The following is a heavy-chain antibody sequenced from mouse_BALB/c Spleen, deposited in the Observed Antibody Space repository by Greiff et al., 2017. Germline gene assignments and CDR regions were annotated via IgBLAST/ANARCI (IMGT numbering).Heavy chain of an antibody. CDR3: ARDRNGYSWFAY. Sequence: QVQLKESGPGLVAPSQSLSITCTVSGFSLTSYGVHWVRQPPGKGLEWLGVIWAGGSTNYNSALMSRLSISKDNSKSQVFLKMNSLQTDDTAMYYCARDRNGYSWFAYWGQGTLVTVSA. CDR2: IWAGGST. D-gene: IGHD2-3*01. CDR1: GFSLTSYG. J-gene: IGHJ3*01. V-gene: IGHV2-9*02.